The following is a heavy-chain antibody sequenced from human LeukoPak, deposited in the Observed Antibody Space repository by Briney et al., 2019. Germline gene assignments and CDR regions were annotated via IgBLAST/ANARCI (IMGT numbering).Heavy chain of an antibody. J-gene: IGHJ4*02. D-gene: IGHD3-22*01. CDR1: GFTFSSYS. Sequence: GGSLRLSCAASGFTFSSYSMNWVRQAPGKGLEWVSSISSSSSYIYYADSVKGRFTISRDNAKKSLYVQMNSLRAEDAAVYYCARGNLYYDSSGFDYWGQGTLVTVSS. V-gene: IGHV3-21*01. CDR2: ISSSSSYI. CDR3: ARGNLYYDSSGFDY.